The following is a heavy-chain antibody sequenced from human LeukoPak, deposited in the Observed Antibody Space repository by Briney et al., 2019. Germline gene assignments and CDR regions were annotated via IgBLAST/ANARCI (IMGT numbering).Heavy chain of an antibody. J-gene: IGHJ4*02. CDR3: ASSKLRYFDWLPYPLDY. CDR1: GYTFISYD. V-gene: IGHV1-8*01. Sequence: ASVKVSCKASGYTFISYDINWVRQATGQGLEWMGWLNPNSGNTGYAQKFQGRVTMTRNTSISTAYMELSSLRSEDTAVYYCASSKLRYFDWLPYPLDYWGQGTLVTVSS. D-gene: IGHD3-9*01. CDR2: LNPNSGNT.